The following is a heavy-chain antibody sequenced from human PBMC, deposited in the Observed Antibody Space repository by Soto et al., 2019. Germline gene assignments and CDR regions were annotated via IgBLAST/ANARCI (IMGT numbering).Heavy chain of an antibody. D-gene: IGHD3-3*01. Sequence: GGSLRLSCVASGFTFSSYAMSWVRQAPGKGLEWVSAISGSGGSTYYADSVKGRFTISRDNSKNTLYLQMNSLRAEDTAVYYCAKGKEEDDFWTFGGGAFDIWGQGTMVTVSS. CDR1: GFTFSSYA. CDR2: ISGSGGST. CDR3: AKGKEEDDFWTFGGGAFDI. J-gene: IGHJ3*02. V-gene: IGHV3-23*01.